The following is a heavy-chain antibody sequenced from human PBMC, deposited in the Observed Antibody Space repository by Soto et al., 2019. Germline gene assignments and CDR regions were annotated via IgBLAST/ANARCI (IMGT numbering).Heavy chain of an antibody. D-gene: IGHD6-6*01. V-gene: IGHV4-59*01. CDR3: ARRTNEYSSSSWFDP. Sequence: SETLSLTCTVSGGSISSYYWSWIRQPPGKGLEWIGYIYYSGSTNYNPSLKSRVTISVDTSKNQFSLKLSSVTAADPAVYSCARRTNEYSSSSWFDPWGQGTLVTVSS. J-gene: IGHJ5*02. CDR1: GGSISSYY. CDR2: IYYSGST.